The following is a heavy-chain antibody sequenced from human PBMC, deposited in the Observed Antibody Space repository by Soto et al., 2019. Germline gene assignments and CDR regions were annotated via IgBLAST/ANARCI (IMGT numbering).Heavy chain of an antibody. J-gene: IGHJ4*02. CDR2: IYHSGRT. CDR1: GGSISSSSYY. Sequence: SETLSLTCIVSGGSISSSSYYWGWIRQPPGKGLEWIGSIYHSGRTYYNPSLKSRVSISIDTSKNQFSLKLSSVTAADTALYYCARQRTTVVTQAYFDYWGQGALVTVS. CDR3: ARQRTTVVTQAYFDY. D-gene: IGHD2-21*02. V-gene: IGHV4-39*01.